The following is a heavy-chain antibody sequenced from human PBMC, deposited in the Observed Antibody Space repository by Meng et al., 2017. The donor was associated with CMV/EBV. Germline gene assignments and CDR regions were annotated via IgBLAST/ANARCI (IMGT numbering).Heavy chain of an antibody. Sequence: GESLKISCAASGFTFSDYYMSWIRQAPGKGLEWVSYISSSGSTIYYADSVKGRFTISRDNAKSSLYLEMNSLRPEDTALYYCARDMGRGGRGVLFDYWGQGTPVTVSS. CDR1: GFTFSDYY. CDR3: ARDMGRGGRGVLFDY. D-gene: IGHD3-10*01. J-gene: IGHJ4*02. CDR2: ISSSGSTI. V-gene: IGHV3-11*01.